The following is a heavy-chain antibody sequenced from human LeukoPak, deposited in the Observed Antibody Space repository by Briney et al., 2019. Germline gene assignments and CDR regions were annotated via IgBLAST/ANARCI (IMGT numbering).Heavy chain of an antibody. CDR1: GDSISDSNYY. CDR3: ARKPWNNWFDP. J-gene: IGHJ5*02. Sequence: SETLSLTCTVSGDSISDSNYYWGWIRQPPGKGPQWIGSFYYSGTLLYNPSLGGRVIISLDTSKNQFSLRLSSVTAADTAIYYCARKPWNNWFDPWGQGTRVIVSS. D-gene: IGHD3-3*01. CDR2: FYYSGTL. V-gene: IGHV4-39*07.